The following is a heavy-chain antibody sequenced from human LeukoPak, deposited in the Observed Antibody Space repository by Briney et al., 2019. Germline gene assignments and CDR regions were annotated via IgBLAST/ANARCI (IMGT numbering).Heavy chain of an antibody. D-gene: IGHD3-22*01. CDR1: GGSLSNYY. CDR2: MYYSGST. V-gene: IGHV4-59*08. Sequence: SETLSLTCTVSGGSLSNYYWSWIRQPPGKGLEWIGYMYYSGSTNYNPSLKSRVTISVDTSKNQFSLKLSSVTAADTAVYYCARLDSSGYSFDYWGQGTLVTVSS. CDR3: ARLDSSGYSFDY. J-gene: IGHJ4*02.